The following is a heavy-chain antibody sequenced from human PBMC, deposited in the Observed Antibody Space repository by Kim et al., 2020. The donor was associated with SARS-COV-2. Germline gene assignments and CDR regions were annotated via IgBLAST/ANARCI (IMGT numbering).Heavy chain of an antibody. CDR3: AKDRGGYTSGWYKGGYHFDF. J-gene: IGHJ4*02. V-gene: IGHV3-23*01. Sequence: GWSLRLSCAASGFTFSNFAINWVRQAPGKGLEWVSAISGNAATTYYSDSVKGRFAVSRDNSRNLVYLQMNSLRVEATAIYYCAKDRGGYTSGWYKGGYHFDFWGQGTLVTVAS. CDR2: ISGNAATT. CDR1: GFTFSNFA. D-gene: IGHD6-19*01.